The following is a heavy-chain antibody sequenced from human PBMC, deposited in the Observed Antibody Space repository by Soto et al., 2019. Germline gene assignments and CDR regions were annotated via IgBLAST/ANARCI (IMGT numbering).Heavy chain of an antibody. D-gene: IGHD3-10*01. CDR3: ARDDTNGSGSLEY. Sequence: SETLSLTCAVYVVSFSSYHWSCIRHTPGKGLEWIGEINHLTTTNYNPSLKSRVIISLDTPKNQFSLKLSSVTAADTAVYYCARDDTNGSGSLEYWGQGTLVNVSS. CDR2: INHLTTT. J-gene: IGHJ4*02. CDR1: VVSFSSYH. V-gene: IGHV4-34*01.